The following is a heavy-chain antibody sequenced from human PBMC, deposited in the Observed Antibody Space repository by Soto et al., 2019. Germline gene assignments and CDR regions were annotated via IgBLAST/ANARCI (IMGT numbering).Heavy chain of an antibody. CDR1: GFTFSSYA. CDR2: ISGSGGST. V-gene: IGHV3-23*01. D-gene: IGHD3-10*01. J-gene: IGHJ4*02. Sequence: PGGSLRLSCAASGFTFSSYAMSWVRQAPGKGLEWVSAISGSGGSTYYADSVKGRFTISRDNSKNTLYLQMNSLRAEDTAVYYCAKDLRLMVRGVTKSRTFWGQGTQVTVSS. CDR3: AKDLRLMVRGVTKSRTF.